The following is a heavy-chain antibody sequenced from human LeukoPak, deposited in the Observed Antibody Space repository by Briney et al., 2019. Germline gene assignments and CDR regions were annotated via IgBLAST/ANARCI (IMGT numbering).Heavy chain of an antibody. V-gene: IGHV4-31*11. CDR1: GGSISSGGYY. CDR3: AREVGTTFYFDY. Sequence: PSETLSLTCAVSGGSISSGGYYWSWIRQHPGKGLEWIGFIYYSGSTYYNPSLKSRVTISVDTSKNQFSLKLTSVTAADTAVYYCAREVGTTFYFDYWGQGILVTVSS. J-gene: IGHJ4*02. D-gene: IGHD1-26*01. CDR2: IYYSGST.